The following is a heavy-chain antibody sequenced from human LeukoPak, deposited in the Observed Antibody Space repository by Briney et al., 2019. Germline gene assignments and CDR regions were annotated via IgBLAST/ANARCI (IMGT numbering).Heavy chain of an antibody. CDR3: ARDPGAYFDY. Sequence: GGSLRLSCAASGLTFSTYGMHWVRQAPGKGLEWVAVIWYDGSNKYYADSVKGRFTISRDNAKNTLYLQMNSLRAEDTAVYYCARDPGAYFDYWGQGTLVTVSS. CDR2: IWYDGSNK. D-gene: IGHD3-16*01. J-gene: IGHJ4*02. V-gene: IGHV3-33*01. CDR1: GLTFSTYG.